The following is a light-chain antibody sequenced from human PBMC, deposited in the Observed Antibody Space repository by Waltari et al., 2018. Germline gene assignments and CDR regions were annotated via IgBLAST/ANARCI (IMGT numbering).Light chain of an antibody. CDR2: GAS. Sequence: ETVVTQSPATLSVSPGERVTLSCRTSQTIGRSLAWYQQKPGQAPRLVIYGASIRATGIPARFSGSGSETEFALTISGLQSEDFALYFCQQGSVLPLTFGGGTKVDIK. J-gene: IGKJ4*01. CDR3: QQGSVLPLT. V-gene: IGKV3-15*01. CDR1: QTIGRS.